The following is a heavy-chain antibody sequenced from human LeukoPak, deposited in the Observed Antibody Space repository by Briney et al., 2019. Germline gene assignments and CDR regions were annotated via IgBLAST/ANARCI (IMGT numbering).Heavy chain of an antibody. CDR2: ISAYNGNT. D-gene: IGHD3-22*01. CDR1: GYTFTSYG. J-gene: IGHJ4*02. V-gene: IGHV1-18*01. CDR3: ARDVVDNYYDSSGYYYVY. Sequence: ASVTVSCKASGYTFTSYGISWGRQAPGQGLEWMGWISAYNGNTNYAQKLQGRVTMTTDTSTSTAYMELRSLRSDDTAVYYCARDVVDNYYDSSGYYYVYWGQGTLVTVSS.